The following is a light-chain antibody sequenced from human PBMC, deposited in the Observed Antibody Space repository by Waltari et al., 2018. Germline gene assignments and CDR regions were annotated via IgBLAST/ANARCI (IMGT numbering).Light chain of an antibody. J-gene: IGKJ1*01. CDR3: QQYGSSPRT. V-gene: IGKV3-20*01. CDR2: GAS. Sequence: EIVLTQSPGTLSLSPGERANLSCRASQSVSSIYLAWYQPKPGQAPRLLINGASSRATGIPDRFSGSGSGTDFTLTISRLEPEDFAVYYCQQYGSSPRTFGQGTKVEIK. CDR1: QSVSSIY.